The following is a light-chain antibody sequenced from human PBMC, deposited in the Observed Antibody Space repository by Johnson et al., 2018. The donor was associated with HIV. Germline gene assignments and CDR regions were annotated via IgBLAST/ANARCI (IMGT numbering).Light chain of an antibody. CDR2: DNN. V-gene: IGLV1-51*01. Sequence: QSVLSQPPSVSAAPGQKVTISCSGNSSNIGSNYVSWYQQLPGTGPKLLIYDNNKRPSGIPDRFSGSKSGTSAALGITGLQTGDEADYYCGTWDSSLSAGGYVFGTGTKVTVL. CDR3: GTWDSSLSAGGYV. J-gene: IGLJ1*01. CDR1: SSNIGSNY.